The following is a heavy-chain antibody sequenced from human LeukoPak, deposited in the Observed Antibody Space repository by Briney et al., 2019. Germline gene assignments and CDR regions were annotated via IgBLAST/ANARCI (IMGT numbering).Heavy chain of an antibody. CDR3: ARDTTVTSDY. J-gene: IGHJ4*02. V-gene: IGHV3-21*01. CDR2: ISSSSSYI. D-gene: IGHD1-1*01. CDR1: GFTFSSYC. Sequence: PGGSLRLSCAASGFTFSSYCMNWVRQAPGKGLEWVSSISSSSSYIYYADSVKVRFTISRDNAKNSLYLQMNSLRAEDTAVYYCARDTTVTSDYWGQGTLVTVSS.